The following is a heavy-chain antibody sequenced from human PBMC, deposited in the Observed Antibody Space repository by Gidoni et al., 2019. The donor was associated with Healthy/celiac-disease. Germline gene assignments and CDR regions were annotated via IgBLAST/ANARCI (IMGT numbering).Heavy chain of an antibody. Sequence: EVQLVESGGGLVKPGGSLRLSCAASGFTFSNAWMNWVRQAPGKGLEWGGRIKSKTDGGTTDYAAPVKGRFTISRDDSKNTLYLQMNSLKTEDTAVYYCTTGLHPIWFGEPRVDYWGQGTLVTVSS. V-gene: IGHV3-15*07. J-gene: IGHJ4*02. D-gene: IGHD3-10*01. CDR1: GFTFSNAW. CDR3: TTGLHPIWFGEPRVDY. CDR2: IKSKTDGGTT.